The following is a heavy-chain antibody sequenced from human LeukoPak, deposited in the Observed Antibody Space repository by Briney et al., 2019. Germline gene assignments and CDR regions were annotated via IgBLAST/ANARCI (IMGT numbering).Heavy chain of an antibody. CDR1: GFTFTSSA. D-gene: IGHD5-18*01. V-gene: IGHV3-23*01. J-gene: IGHJ4*02. Sequence: TGGSLRLSCAASGFTFTSSAMNWVRQAPGKGLGWVSAISGSGGSTYYADSVKGRFTISRDNSKNTLYLQMNSLRAEDTAVYYCAKRGAYSPPYWGQGTLVTVSS. CDR3: AKRGAYSPPY. CDR2: ISGSGGST.